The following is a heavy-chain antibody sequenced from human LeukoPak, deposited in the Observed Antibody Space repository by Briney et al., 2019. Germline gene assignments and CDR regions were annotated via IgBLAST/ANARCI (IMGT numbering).Heavy chain of an antibody. V-gene: IGHV3-30*03. CDR3: ARGGSNWYYFDY. J-gene: IGHJ4*02. D-gene: IGHD6-13*01. Sequence: PGRSLRLSCAASGFTFSIYGMHRVRQAPGKGLEWVAFTSNDGTTKYYADAVKGRFTISRDNFKNTLFLQGNSLRPEDTAVYYCARGGSNWYYFDYWGQGTLVTVSS. CDR2: TSNDGTTK. CDR1: GFTFSIYG.